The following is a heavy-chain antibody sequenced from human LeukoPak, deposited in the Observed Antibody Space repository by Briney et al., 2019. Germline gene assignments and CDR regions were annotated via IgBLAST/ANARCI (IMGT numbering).Heavy chain of an antibody. J-gene: IGHJ4*02. CDR2: IRSKAYGGTT. V-gene: IGHV3-49*04. CDR1: GFTFGDYA. Sequence: PGGSLRLSCTASGFTFGDYAVTWVRQAPGKGLEWVGFIRSKAYGGTTEYAASVEGRFTISRDDSKSIAYLQVNSLKIEDTAVYYCTRLRGYNYGYEYFFDFWGQGTLVTVSS. D-gene: IGHD5-18*01. CDR3: TRLRGYNYGYEYFFDF.